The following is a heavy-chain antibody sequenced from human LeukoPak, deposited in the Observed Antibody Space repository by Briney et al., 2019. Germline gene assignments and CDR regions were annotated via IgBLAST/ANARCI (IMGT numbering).Heavy chain of an antibody. CDR2: IVVGSGNT. V-gene: IGHV1-58*02. Sequence: ASVKVSCKASGFTFTSSAMQWVRQARGQRLEWIGWIVVGSGNTNYAQKFQERVTITRDMSTSTAYMELSSLRSEDTAVSYCAAEVHSNWFDPWGQGTLVTVSS. CDR3: AAEVHSNWFDP. CDR1: GFTFTSSA. J-gene: IGHJ5*02. D-gene: IGHD1-1*01.